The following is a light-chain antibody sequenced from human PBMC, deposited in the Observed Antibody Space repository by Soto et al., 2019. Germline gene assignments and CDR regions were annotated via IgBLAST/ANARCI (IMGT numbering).Light chain of an antibody. J-gene: IGKJ5*01. CDR1: QSVSTY. V-gene: IGKV3-11*01. CDR2: DAS. CDR3: QQRSNWQVT. Sequence: EIVLTQSPVTLSLSPGESATLSCRASQSVSTYLAWYQQKHGQAPRLLIYDASNRATGIPARFSGSGSGTDLTITISSLEPEDCEVYYCQQRSNWQVTFGQGTRLEIK.